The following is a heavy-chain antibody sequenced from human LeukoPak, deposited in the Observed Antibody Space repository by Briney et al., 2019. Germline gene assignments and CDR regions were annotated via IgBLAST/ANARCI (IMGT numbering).Heavy chain of an antibody. CDR3: ARAVVVVITYFDY. J-gene: IGHJ4*02. V-gene: IGHV4-31*03. D-gene: IGHD3-22*01. CDR1: GGSISSGGYY. CDR2: ICYSGST. Sequence: SQTLSLTCTVSGGSISSGGYYWSWIRQHPGKGLEWIGYICYSGSTYYNPSIKSRVTISVDTSKNQFSLKLSSVTAAGTAVYYCARAVVVVITYFDYWGQGTLVTVSS.